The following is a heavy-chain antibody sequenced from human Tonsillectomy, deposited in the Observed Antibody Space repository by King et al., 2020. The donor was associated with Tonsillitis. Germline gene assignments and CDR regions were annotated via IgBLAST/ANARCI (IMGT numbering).Heavy chain of an antibody. J-gene: IGHJ4*02. CDR3: ARFAGGHFDY. CDR1: GASIGSGGYY. D-gene: IGHD4-23*01. V-gene: IGHV4-31*03. CDR2: IYYIGIT. Sequence: QLQESGPGLVKPSQTLSLTCTVSGASIGSGGYYWTWIRQHPGKGLEWIGYIYYIGITYYNPSLKSRLSISLDASKNQFSLKLSSVTAAETAVYYCARFAGGHFDYWGQGTLVTVSS.